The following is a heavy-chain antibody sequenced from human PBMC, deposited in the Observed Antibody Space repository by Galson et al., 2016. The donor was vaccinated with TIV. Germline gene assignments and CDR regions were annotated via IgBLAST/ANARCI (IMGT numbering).Heavy chain of an antibody. CDR2: ISGYTGDS. V-gene: IGHV1-18*01. Sequence: SVKVSCKAFGYTFTRFGISWVRQAPGQGLEWMGWISGYTGDSNFAQKFQGRVTLTTDTSTSTAYMELRSLRADDTAICYCAGSQEQGVVVVPPAIRNWLDSLGQGTLVSVS. CDR3: AGSQEQGVVVVPPAIRNWLDS. D-gene: IGHD2-2*02. CDR1: GYTFTRFG. J-gene: IGHJ5*01.